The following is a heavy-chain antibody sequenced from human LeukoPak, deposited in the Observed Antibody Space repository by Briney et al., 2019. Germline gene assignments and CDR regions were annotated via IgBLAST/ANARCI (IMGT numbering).Heavy chain of an antibody. Sequence: GGSLRLSCAASGFTFSSYWMHWVRQAPGKGLVWVSRINSDGSSTSYADSVKGRFTISRDNAKNTLYLQMNSLRAEDTAVYYCARDPNYYDSSGEYGMDVWGQGTTVTVSS. V-gene: IGHV3-74*01. CDR3: ARDPNYYDSSGEYGMDV. CDR1: GFTFSSYW. CDR2: INSDGSST. D-gene: IGHD3-22*01. J-gene: IGHJ6*02.